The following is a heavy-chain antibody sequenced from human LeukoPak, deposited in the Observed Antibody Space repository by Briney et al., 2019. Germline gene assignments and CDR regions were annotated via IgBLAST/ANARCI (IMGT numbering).Heavy chain of an antibody. D-gene: IGHD2-2*01. CDR1: GGSITSYY. V-gene: IGHV4-59*01. J-gene: IGHJ4*02. Sequence: SETLSLTCTVSGGSITSYYWNWVRQPPGKGLEWIGYIYYSGSTSYNPSLKSRVTISLDTSRNQLSLKLSSVTTADTAVYYCARLVAYCSSASCTDFWGQGTLVTVSS. CDR3: ARLVAYCSSASCTDF. CDR2: IYYSGST.